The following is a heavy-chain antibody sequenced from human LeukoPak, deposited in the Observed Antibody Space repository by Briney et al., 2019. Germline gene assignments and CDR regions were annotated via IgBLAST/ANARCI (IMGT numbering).Heavy chain of an antibody. D-gene: IGHD2-2*01. V-gene: IGHV4-4*07. CDR1: GGSISSYY. CDR3: ARSLVVPAAMWFDP. CDR2: IYTSGST. J-gene: IGHJ5*02. Sequence: PSETLSLTCTVSGGSISSYYWSWIRQPAGKGLEWIGRIYTSGSTNYNPSLKRRVTMSVDTSKNQFSLKLGSVTAADTAVYYCARSLVVPAAMWFDPGGQGTLVTVST.